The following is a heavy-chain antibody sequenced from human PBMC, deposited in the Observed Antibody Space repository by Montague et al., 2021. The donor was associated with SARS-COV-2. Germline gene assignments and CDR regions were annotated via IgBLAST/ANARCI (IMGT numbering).Heavy chain of an antibody. CDR2: ISHGGGT. V-gene: IGHV4-34*01. Sequence: SETLSLTCDVYGGSFSSYWSWIRQPPGRGLEWVGQISHGGGTNYNPSLKSRFTISVDTSKNQVSLKLSSVPAADTAVYYCASHCGGGRCYFGMDVWGQGTTVTVSS. J-gene: IGHJ6*02. CDR1: GGSFSSY. CDR3: ASHCGGGRCYFGMDV. D-gene: IGHD2-15*01.